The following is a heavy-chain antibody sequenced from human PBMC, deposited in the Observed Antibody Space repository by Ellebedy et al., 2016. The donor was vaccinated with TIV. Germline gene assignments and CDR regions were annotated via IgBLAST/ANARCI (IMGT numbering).Heavy chain of an antibody. Sequence: PSETLSLTCTVSGGSISSYYWSWIRQAPGKGLEWVSVIYSGGSTYYADSVKGRFTISRDNSKNTLYLQMNSLRAEDTAVYYCARAQSGYSYGYYWGQGTLVTVSS. J-gene: IGHJ4*02. CDR1: GGSISSYY. V-gene: IGHV3-53*01. CDR2: IYSGGST. D-gene: IGHD5-18*01. CDR3: ARAQSGYSYGYY.